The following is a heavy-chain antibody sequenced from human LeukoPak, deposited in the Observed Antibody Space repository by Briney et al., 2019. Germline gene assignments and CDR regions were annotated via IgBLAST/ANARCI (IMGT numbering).Heavy chain of an antibody. CDR2: INPNSGGT. Sequence: GASVKVSCKASGYTFTGYYIHWVRQAPGQGLEWMGWINPNSGGTNYAQKFQGRVTMTRDTSISTAYMELSRLRSDDTAVYYCARTGYCSSTSCYGWGGNYFDYWGQGTLVTVSS. J-gene: IGHJ4*02. CDR1: GYTFTGYY. D-gene: IGHD2-2*01. CDR3: ARTGYCSSTSCYGWGGNYFDY. V-gene: IGHV1-2*02.